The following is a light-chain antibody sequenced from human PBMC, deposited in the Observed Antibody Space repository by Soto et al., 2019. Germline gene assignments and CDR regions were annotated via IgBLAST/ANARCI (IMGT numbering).Light chain of an antibody. Sequence: EIVLTQSPATLPLSPGERATLSCRASQSVSSYLAWYQQKPGQAPRLLIYDASNRATGIPARFSGSGSGTDFTLTISSLEPEDFAVYYCQQRSIWPPYTFGQGTKLEIK. CDR3: QQRSIWPPYT. J-gene: IGKJ2*01. CDR1: QSVSSY. CDR2: DAS. V-gene: IGKV3-11*01.